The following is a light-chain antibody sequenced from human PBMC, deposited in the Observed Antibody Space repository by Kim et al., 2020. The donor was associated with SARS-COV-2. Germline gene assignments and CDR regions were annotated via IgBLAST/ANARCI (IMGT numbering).Light chain of an antibody. CDR3: QHYGSSPWT. J-gene: IGKJ1*01. CDR1: QTISSSY. Sequence: EIVLTQSPGTLSLSPGERATLSCRASQTISSSYLAWFQQKPGQAPRLLIYGTSSGATGIPDRFSGSGSGTDFTLTISRLEPEDFVVYYCQHYGSSPWTFGQGTKVEIK. CDR2: GTS. V-gene: IGKV3-20*01.